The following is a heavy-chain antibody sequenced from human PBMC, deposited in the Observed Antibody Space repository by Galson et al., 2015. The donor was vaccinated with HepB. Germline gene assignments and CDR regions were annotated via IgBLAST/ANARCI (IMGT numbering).Heavy chain of an antibody. CDR3: AAQTDPQFRLLWFEEFPHFFNY. J-gene: IGHJ4*02. Sequence: SLRLSCAASGFTFSSYDMHWVRQATGKGLEWVSAIGTAGDTYYPGSVKGRFTISSDNSKNTLYLQMNSLRAEDTAVYYCAAQTDPQFRLLWFEEFPHFFNYWGQGTLVTVSS. D-gene: IGHD3-10*01. CDR1: GFTFSSYD. V-gene: IGHV3-13*04. CDR2: IGTAGDT.